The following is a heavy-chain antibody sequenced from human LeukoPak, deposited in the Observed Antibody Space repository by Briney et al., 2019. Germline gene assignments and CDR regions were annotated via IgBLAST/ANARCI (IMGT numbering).Heavy chain of an antibody. CDR2: ISYDGNNK. D-gene: IGHD1-26*01. Sequence: GGSLRLSCAASGFTFSTYALHWVRQAPGKGLEWVAVISYDGNNKYYADSVKGRFTISRDNSKNTLYLQMNSLKTEDTAVYFCAKRAGSQKQDYYFDYWGQETLVTVSS. J-gene: IGHJ4*02. V-gene: IGHV3-30-3*02. CDR1: GFTFSTYA. CDR3: AKRAGSQKQDYYFDY.